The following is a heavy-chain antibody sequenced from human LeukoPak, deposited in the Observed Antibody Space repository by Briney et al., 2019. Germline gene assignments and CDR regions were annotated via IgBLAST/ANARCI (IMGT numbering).Heavy chain of an antibody. CDR1: GSTFSSYS. V-gene: IGHV3-21*01. CDR3: ARVEESASFDP. D-gene: IGHD3-3*01. CDR2: ISRSSSYI. J-gene: IGHJ5*02. Sequence: GGSLRLSCAASGSTFSSYSMNWVRQAPGKGLEWVSSISRSSSYIYYADSLKGRFTISRDNAKNSLYLQMNSLRAEDTAVYYCARVEESASFDPWGQGTLVTVSS.